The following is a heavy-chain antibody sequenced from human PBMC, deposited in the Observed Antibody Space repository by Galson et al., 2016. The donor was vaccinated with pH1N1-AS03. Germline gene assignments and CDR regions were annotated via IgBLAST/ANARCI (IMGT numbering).Heavy chain of an antibody. D-gene: IGHD3-3*01. V-gene: IGHV5-51*01. CDR1: GYRFTSYW. CDR3: AIRVDFWSGLPYYFDY. Sequence: QSGAEVKKPGESLKISCKGSGYRFTSYWIGWVRQMPGKGLEWVGVIYPGDSGTRYSPSFQGQVTISVDKSISTAYLQWSSLKASDTAMYYCAIRVDFWSGLPYYFDYWGQGTLVTASS. J-gene: IGHJ4*02. CDR2: IYPGDSGT.